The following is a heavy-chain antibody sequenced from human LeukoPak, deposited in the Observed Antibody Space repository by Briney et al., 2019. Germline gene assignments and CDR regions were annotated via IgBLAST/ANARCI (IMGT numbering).Heavy chain of an antibody. J-gene: IGHJ4*02. V-gene: IGHV4-34*01. CDR3: AVGYGSGSYSGY. CDR1: GGSFSGYY. CDR2: INHSGST. D-gene: IGHD3-10*01. Sequence: SETLSLTCAVYGGSFSGYYWSWIRQPPGKGLEWIGEINHSGSTNYNPSLKSRVTISVDTSKNQFSLKLSSVTAADTAVYYCAVGYGSGSYSGYWGQGTLVTVSS.